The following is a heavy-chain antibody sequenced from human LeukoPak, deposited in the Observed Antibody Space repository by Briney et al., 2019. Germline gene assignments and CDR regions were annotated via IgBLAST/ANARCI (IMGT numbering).Heavy chain of an antibody. D-gene: IGHD3-10*01. CDR3: AKDYGWFGELLS. Sequence: QPGGSLRLSCAASGFTFSSYGMHWVRQAPGKGLEWVAVISYDGSNKYYADSVKGRFTISRDNSKNTLYLQMNSLRAEDTAVYYCAKDYGWFGELLSWGQGTLVTVSS. CDR2: ISYDGSNK. J-gene: IGHJ4*02. V-gene: IGHV3-30*18. CDR1: GFTFSSYG.